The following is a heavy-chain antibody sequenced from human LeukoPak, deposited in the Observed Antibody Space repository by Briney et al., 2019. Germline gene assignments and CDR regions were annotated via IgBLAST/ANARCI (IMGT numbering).Heavy chain of an antibody. CDR3: ATMGVYYYDSRDY. CDR1: GYTLTELS. Sequence: ASVKVSCKLSGYTLTELSMHWVRQAPGKGLEWMGGFYPEDGEKIYAQKFQGRVTMTEDTSTDTAYMELSSLRSEDTAVYYCATMGVYYYDSRDYWGQGTLVTVSS. D-gene: IGHD3-22*01. V-gene: IGHV1-24*01. J-gene: IGHJ4*02. CDR2: FYPEDGEK.